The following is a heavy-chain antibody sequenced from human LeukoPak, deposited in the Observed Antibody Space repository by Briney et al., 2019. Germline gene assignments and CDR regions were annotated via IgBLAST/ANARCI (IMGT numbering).Heavy chain of an antibody. CDR3: GGGYSTPYYYMDV. CDR2: IYYSGST. D-gene: IGHD6-13*01. J-gene: IGHJ6*03. CDR1: GGSISSSSYY. V-gene: IGHV4-39*01. Sequence: PSETLSLICTVSGGSISSSSYYWGWIRQPPGKGLEWIGSIYYSGSTYYNPSLKSRVTISVDTSKNQFSLKLSSVTAADTAVYYCGGGYSTPYYYMDVWGKGTTVTVPS.